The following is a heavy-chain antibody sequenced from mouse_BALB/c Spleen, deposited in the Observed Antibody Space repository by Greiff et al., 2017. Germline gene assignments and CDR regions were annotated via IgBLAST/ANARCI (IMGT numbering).Heavy chain of an antibody. V-gene: IGHV1-69*02. CDR2: IDPSDSYT. J-gene: IGHJ3*01. CDR1: GYTFTSYW. Sequence: QVQLQQPGAELVKPGASVKLSCKASGYTFTSYWMHWVKQRPGQGLEWIGEIDPSDSYTNYNQKFKGKATLTVDKSSSTAYMQLSSLTSEDSAVYYCARRHYGSSYDYFDYWGQGTLGTVSA. CDR3: ARRHYGSSYDYFDY. D-gene: IGHD1-1*01.